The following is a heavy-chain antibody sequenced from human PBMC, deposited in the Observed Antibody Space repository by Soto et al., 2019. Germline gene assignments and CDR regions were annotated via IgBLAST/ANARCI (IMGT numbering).Heavy chain of an antibody. V-gene: IGHV3-74*01. CDR1: GFNFGPFW. CDR3: VRDRGYHDYFDI. CDR2: INGDASTI. J-gene: IGHJ3*02. D-gene: IGHD3-16*01. Sequence: GGSLRLSCAASGFNFGPFWMHWVRQAPGKALVWVSHINGDASTILYADSVKGRFTISRDNAKNTLYLQMNSLSVDDTAVYYCVRDRGYHDYFDIWGPGTTVTVSS.